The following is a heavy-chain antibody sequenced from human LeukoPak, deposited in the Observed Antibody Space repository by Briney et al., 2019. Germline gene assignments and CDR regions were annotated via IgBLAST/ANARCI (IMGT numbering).Heavy chain of an antibody. Sequence: ASVKVSCKASGYTFTSYAMNWVRQAPGQGLEWMGWINTNTGNPTYAQGFTGRFVFSLDTSVSTAYLQISSLKASDTAMYYCARHEEPNDFWSGYSIDYWGQGTLVTVSS. V-gene: IGHV7-4-1*02. J-gene: IGHJ4*02. CDR1: GYTFTSYA. CDR2: INTNTGNP. D-gene: IGHD3-3*01. CDR3: ARHEEPNDFWSGYSIDY.